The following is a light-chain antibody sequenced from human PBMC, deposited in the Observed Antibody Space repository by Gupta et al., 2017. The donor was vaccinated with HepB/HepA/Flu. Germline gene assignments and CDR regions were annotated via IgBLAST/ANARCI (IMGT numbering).Light chain of an antibody. CDR1: SSNIGSNT. Sequence: QSVLTQPPPASGTPGQRVTISCSGSSSNIGSNTVNWYQQLPGTAPKVLIYNNNQWPSGVPDRFSGSKSGTSASLAISGLQSKDEADYYCAAWDDSLNGPVFGGGTKLTVL. CDR2: NNN. V-gene: IGLV1-44*01. CDR3: AAWDDSLNGPV. J-gene: IGLJ3*02.